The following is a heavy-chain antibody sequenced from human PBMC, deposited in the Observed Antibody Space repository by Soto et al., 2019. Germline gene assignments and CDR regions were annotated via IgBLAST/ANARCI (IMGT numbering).Heavy chain of an antibody. CDR1: GFTFTSSA. V-gene: IGHV1-58*02. Sequence: SAKVSCKASGFTFTSSAMQWARQARGQRLEWIGWIVVGSGNTNYAQKFQERVTITRDMSTSTAYMELSSLRSEDTAVYYCEALPENDAFDIWGQGTMVTVSS. J-gene: IGHJ3*02. CDR2: IVVGSGNT. CDR3: EALPENDAFDI.